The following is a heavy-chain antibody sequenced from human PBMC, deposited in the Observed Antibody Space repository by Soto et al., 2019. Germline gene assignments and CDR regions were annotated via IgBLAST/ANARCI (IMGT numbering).Heavy chain of an antibody. CDR1: GFTFSSYA. CDR3: AKAQIGFLMEYYYGMDV. J-gene: IGHJ6*02. V-gene: IGHV3-23*01. Sequence: AGGSLRLSCAASGFTFSSYAMSWVRQAPGKGLEWVSAISGSGGSTYYADSVKGRFTISRDNSKNTLYLQMNSLGAEDTAVYYCAKAQIGFLMEYYYGMDVWGQGTTVTVSS. CDR2: ISGSGGST. D-gene: IGHD2-8*01.